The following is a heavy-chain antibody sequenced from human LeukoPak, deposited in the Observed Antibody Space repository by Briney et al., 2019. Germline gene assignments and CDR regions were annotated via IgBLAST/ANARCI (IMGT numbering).Heavy chain of an antibody. D-gene: IGHD3-10*01. J-gene: IGHJ5*02. Sequence: ASVKVSCKASGYTFTRYGITWVRQAPGQGLEWMGWISAYNGNTNYAQKLQGRVTMTTGTSTMTAYMELRSLRSDDTAVYYCARLRYYYGSGSYNWFDPWGQGTLVTVSS. V-gene: IGHV1-18*01. CDR2: ISAYNGNT. CDR1: GYTFTRYG. CDR3: ARLRYYYGSGSYNWFDP.